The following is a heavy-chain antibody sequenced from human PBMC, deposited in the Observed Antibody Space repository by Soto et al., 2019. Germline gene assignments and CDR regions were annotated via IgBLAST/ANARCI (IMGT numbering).Heavy chain of an antibody. Sequence: PGGSLRLSCAASGFTFSSYWMSWVRQAPGKGLEWGANITQDGSEKYYVDSVKGRFTISRDNAKNSLYLQMNSLRAEDTAVYYCARVNGHTIPQDFQHWGQGTLVTVSS. CDR2: ITQDGSEK. CDR3: ARVNGHTIPQDFQH. J-gene: IGHJ1*01. CDR1: GFTFSSYW. D-gene: IGHD3-10*01. V-gene: IGHV3-7*01.